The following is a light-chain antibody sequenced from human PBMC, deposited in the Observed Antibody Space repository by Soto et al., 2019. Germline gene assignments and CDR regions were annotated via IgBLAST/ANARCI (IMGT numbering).Light chain of an antibody. J-gene: IGLJ2*01. CDR3: SLTYMYNGLHVV. Sequence: QAVVTQEPSLTVSPGGTVTLTCDSSTGPVTRGQWPYWFQQKPGQAPRTLIYDTDNKMSWTPARFSGSLLGDRAALNLSDAQPEDEADYYCSLTYMYNGLHVVIGGGTKLTVL. CDR2: DTD. V-gene: IGLV7-46*01. CDR1: TGPVTRGQW.